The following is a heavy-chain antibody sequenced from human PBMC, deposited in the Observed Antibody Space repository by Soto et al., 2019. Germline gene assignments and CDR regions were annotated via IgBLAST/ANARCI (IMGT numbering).Heavy chain of an antibody. J-gene: IGHJ4*02. CDR2: ISGSGGST. V-gene: IGHV3-23*01. CDR3: AKYGDDIVVGPGAHFDF. CDR1: GFTFSSYA. Sequence: EVRLLESGGGLVQPGGSLRLSCAASGFTFSSYAMSWVRQAPGKGLEWVSSISGSGGSTYYEESVKGRFSISRDNSKNTPFLHMNRLRAEDTAVYYRAKYGDDIVVGPGAHFDFWGQGALVTVSS. D-gene: IGHD2-2*01.